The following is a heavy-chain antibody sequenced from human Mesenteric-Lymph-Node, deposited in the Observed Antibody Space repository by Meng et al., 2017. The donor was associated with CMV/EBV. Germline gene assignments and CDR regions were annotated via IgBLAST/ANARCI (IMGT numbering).Heavy chain of an antibody. CDR2: IEVYSGDT. D-gene: IGHD6-13*01. CDR1: GYTFTSYD. V-gene: IGHV1-18*01. CDR3: ARDLAGAGSAFDV. J-gene: IGHJ3*01. Sequence: ASVKVSCKASGYTFTSYDINWVRQAPGRGLEWMGWIEVYSGDTSYAQNFQGTVTMTTDTSTSTAFLELRSLTSDDTAVYYCARDLAGAGSAFDVWGQGTMVTVSS.